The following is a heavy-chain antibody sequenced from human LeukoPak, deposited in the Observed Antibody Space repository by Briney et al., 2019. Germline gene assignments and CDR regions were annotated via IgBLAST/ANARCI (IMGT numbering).Heavy chain of an antibody. CDR2: IFYTGST. CDR1: GGSISSYY. D-gene: IGHD6-19*01. J-gene: IGHJ4*02. CDR3: ARRTAVAGDFDY. Sequence: PSETLSLTCTVSGGSISSYYWSWLRLPPGKGLEWIGYIFYTGSTNYNPSLKSRVTISLDTSKNQFSLRLSSVTAADTAVYYCARRTAVAGDFDYWGQGALVTVSS. V-gene: IGHV4-59*08.